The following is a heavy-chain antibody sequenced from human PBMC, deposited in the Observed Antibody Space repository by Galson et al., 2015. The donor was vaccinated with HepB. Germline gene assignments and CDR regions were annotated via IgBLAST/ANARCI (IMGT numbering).Heavy chain of an antibody. D-gene: IGHD6-19*01. CDR2: IIPILGRA. J-gene: IGHJ3*02. CDR1: GGTFSSYS. CDR3: ARDGWRGKYIDGAFEI. Sequence: SVKVSCKASGGTFSSYSISWVRQAPGQGLEWMGRIIPILGRANYAQKFQVRVTITADKSTTTSYMEVSSLRSEDTAVYYCARDGWRGKYIDGAFEIWRQGTMVTVSS. V-gene: IGHV1-69*04.